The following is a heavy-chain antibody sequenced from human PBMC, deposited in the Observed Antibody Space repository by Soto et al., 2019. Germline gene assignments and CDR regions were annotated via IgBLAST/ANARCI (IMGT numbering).Heavy chain of an antibody. Sequence: SETLSLTCTVSVGSISSYYWSWIRQPPGKGLEWIGYIYYSGSTNYNPSLKSRVTISVDTSKNQFSLTLSSVTAADTAVYYCARLNPSPTYYYGSGKFPYNWFGPWGQGTLVTVSS. J-gene: IGHJ5*02. CDR2: IYYSGST. V-gene: IGHV4-59*08. CDR1: VGSISSYY. CDR3: ARLNPSPTYYYGSGKFPYNWFGP. D-gene: IGHD3-10*01.